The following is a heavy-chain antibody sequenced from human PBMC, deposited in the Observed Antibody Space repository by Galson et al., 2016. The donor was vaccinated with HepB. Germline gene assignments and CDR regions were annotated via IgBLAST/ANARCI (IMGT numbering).Heavy chain of an antibody. CDR3: ARVRNYHDSSGSDYYYYMDV. Sequence: SLRLSCAASGFNFGFYSMDWVRQAPGKGLEWTSYMDNRGNYTYYADSVKGRFTISRDNAMNSLYLQMNSLRDEDTAVYYCARVRNYHDSSGSDYYYYMDVWGKGTTVTVSS. CDR1: GFNFGFYS. V-gene: IGHV3-48*02. J-gene: IGHJ6*03. CDR2: MDNRGNYT. D-gene: IGHD3-22*01.